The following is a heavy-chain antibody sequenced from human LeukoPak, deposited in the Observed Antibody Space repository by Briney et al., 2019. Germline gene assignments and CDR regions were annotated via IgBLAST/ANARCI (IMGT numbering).Heavy chain of an antibody. D-gene: IGHD6-19*01. Sequence: ASVKVSCKASGYTFTSYSISWVRQAPGQGLEWMGWISACNGNTNYAQKLQGRVTMTTDTSTSTAYMELRSLRSDDTAVYYCARDRWIAVAGTLDYWGQGTLVTVSS. CDR3: ARDRWIAVAGTLDY. V-gene: IGHV1-18*01. CDR1: GYTFTSYS. CDR2: ISACNGNT. J-gene: IGHJ4*02.